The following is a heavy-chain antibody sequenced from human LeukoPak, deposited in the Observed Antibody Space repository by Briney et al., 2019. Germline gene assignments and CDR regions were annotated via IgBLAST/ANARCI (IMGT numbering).Heavy chain of an antibody. CDR3: ARDLSVSGVEY. V-gene: IGHV3-33*01. CDR2: MWFDGTRE. Sequence: GTSLRLSCAASGFIFRNYGMHWVRQAPGKGLEWVALMWFDGTRESYADSVKGRFTISRDISKNTLYLQMDSLRAEDTAVYYCARDLSVSGVEYRGQGTLVTVSS. J-gene: IGHJ4*02. D-gene: IGHD6-25*01. CDR1: GFIFRNYG.